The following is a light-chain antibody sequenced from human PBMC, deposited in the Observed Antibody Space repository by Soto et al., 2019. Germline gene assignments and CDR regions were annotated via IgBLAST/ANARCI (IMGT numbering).Light chain of an antibody. CDR2: DAS. CDR1: QSINTY. CDR3: QQLNSYPLT. Sequence: DIQMTQSPSSLSASVGDRVTITCRAGQSINTYLNWYQQKPGKAPKLLIYDASSLQSGVPSRFSGSGSGTDFTLTISSLQPEDFATYYCQQLNSYPLTFGGGTKVDIK. V-gene: IGKV1-39*01. J-gene: IGKJ4*01.